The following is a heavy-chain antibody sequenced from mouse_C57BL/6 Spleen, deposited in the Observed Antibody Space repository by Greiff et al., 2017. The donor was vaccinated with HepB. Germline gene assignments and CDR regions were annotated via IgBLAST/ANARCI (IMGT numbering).Heavy chain of an antibody. V-gene: IGHV5-16*01. D-gene: IGHD2-5*01. J-gene: IGHJ2*01. CDR2: INYDGSST. CDR3: ARADYSNPFDY. Sequence: LMESEGGLVQPGSSMKLSCTASGFTFSDYYMAWVRQVPEKGLEWVANINYDGSSTYYLDSLKSRFIISRDNAKNILYLQMSSLKSEDTATYYCARADYSNPFDYWGQGTTLTVSS. CDR1: GFTFSDYY.